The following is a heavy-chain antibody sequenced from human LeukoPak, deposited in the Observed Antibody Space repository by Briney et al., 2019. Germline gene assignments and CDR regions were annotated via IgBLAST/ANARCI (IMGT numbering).Heavy chain of an antibody. V-gene: IGHV3-33*01. D-gene: IGHD3-10*01. CDR1: GFTFSSYG. J-gene: IGHJ4*02. Sequence: PGGSLRLSCAASGFTFSSYGMHWVRQAPGKGLEWVAVIWYDGSNKYYADSVKGRFTISRDNSKNTLYLQMNSLRAEDTAVYYCARAARVRGVITGFVYWGQGTLVTVSS. CDR3: ARAARVRGVITGFVY. CDR2: IWYDGSNK.